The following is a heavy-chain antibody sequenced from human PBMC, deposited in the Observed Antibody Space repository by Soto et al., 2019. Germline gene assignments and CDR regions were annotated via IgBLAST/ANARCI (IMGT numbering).Heavy chain of an antibody. CDR1: AFTFNNYD. CDR2: IGGSGRTT. D-gene: IGHD5-12*01. Sequence: PGGSLRLSCAASAFTFNNYDMSWVRQAPGKGLEWVSGIGGSGRTTYYADSVKGRFTISRDNSNNTLFLQMNSLRAEDTAVYYCAKGYYSGYDLAYFDYWGQGTLVTVSS. J-gene: IGHJ4*02. CDR3: AKGYYSGYDLAYFDY. V-gene: IGHV3-23*01.